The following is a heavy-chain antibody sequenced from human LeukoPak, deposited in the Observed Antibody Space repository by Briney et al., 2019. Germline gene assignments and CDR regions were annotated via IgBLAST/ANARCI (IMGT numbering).Heavy chain of an antibody. V-gene: IGHV4-30-2*01. D-gene: IGHD4-17*01. J-gene: IGHJ4*02. CDR2: IYHSGST. Sequence: SETLSLTCAVSGGSISSGGYSWSWIRQPPGKGLEWIGYIYHSGSTYYNPSLKSRVTISVDRSKNQFSLKLSSVTAADTAVYYCARGDYGDYVGYFDYWGQGTLVTVSS. CDR3: ARGDYGDYVGYFDY. CDR1: GGSISSGGYS.